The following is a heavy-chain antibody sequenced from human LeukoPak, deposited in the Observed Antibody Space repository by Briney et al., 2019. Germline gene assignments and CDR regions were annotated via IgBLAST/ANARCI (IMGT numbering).Heavy chain of an antibody. Sequence: SETLSLTCIVSGYSITSGYYWGWIRQPPGEGLEWIGSIYHSGDTYYNPSLKSRVTISVDTSKNQFSLKLDSVTAADTAVYYCAKGTSSGWYYFDYWGQGTLVTVSS. CDR2: IYHSGDT. J-gene: IGHJ4*02. V-gene: IGHV4-38-2*02. CDR1: GYSITSGYY. D-gene: IGHD6-19*01. CDR3: AKGTSSGWYYFDY.